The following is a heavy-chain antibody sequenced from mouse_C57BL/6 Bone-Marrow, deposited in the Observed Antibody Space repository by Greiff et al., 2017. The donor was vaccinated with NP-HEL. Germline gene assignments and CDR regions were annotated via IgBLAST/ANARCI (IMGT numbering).Heavy chain of an antibody. CDR2: INPSSGYT. V-gene: IGHV1-4*01. J-gene: IGHJ4*01. Sequence: VQLKESGAELARPGASVKMSCKASGYTFTSYTMHWVKQRPGQGLEWIGYINPSSGYTKYNQKFKDKATLTADKSSSTAYMQLSSLTSEDSAVYYCARGLLGRGDYWGQGTSVTVSS. CDR3: ARGLLGRGDY. D-gene: IGHD4-1*01. CDR1: GYTFTSYT.